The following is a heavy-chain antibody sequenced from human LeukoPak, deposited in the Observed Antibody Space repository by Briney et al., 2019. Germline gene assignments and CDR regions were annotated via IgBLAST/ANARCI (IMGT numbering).Heavy chain of an antibody. D-gene: IGHD1-7*01. CDR3: ARLGALELVGPDYYYYGLDV. CDR1: GGSFSSSTYY. CDR2: IHYSGTT. V-gene: IGHV4-39*07. J-gene: IGHJ6*02. Sequence: PSETLSLTCTVSGGSFSSSTYYWGWIRQPPGRGLEWIGTIHYSGTTYYNPSLKSRVTISVDTSKNQFSLKLTSVAAADTAVYYCARLGALELVGPDYYYYGLDVWGQATTVTVSS.